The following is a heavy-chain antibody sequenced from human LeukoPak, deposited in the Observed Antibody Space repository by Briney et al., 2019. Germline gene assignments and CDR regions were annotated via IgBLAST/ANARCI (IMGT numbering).Heavy chain of an antibody. D-gene: IGHD7-27*01. Sequence: SETLSLTCTVSGGSFSSYYWSWIRQPPGKGLEWIGHIYNRGNTHYNPSLKSRVTISVDTSKNQFSLTLNSVTAADTAVFYCARRPHNWGFDYWGQGTLVTVSS. J-gene: IGHJ4*02. V-gene: IGHV4-59*08. CDR3: ARRPHNWGFDY. CDR2: IYNRGNT. CDR1: GGSFSSYY.